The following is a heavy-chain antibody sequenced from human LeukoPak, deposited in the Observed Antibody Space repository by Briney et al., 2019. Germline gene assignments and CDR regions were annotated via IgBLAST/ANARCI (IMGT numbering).Heavy chain of an antibody. CDR2: IFHRGIP. CDR1: DTSISNNW. Sequence: SGTLSLTCDVSDTSISNNWWSWVRQSPGKGLEWIGEIFHRGIPNYNPSLKSRVTMSIDTSKTQFSLKLSSVTAADTAVYYCARCGARFLEWLSPVWGKGTTVTVSS. J-gene: IGHJ6*04. CDR3: ARCGARFLEWLSPV. V-gene: IGHV4-4*02. D-gene: IGHD3-3*01.